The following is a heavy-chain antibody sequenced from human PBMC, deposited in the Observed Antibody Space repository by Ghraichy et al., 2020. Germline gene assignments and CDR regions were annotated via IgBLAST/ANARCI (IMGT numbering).Heavy chain of an antibody. J-gene: IGHJ5*02. D-gene: IGHD3-9*01. V-gene: IGHV1-69*13. CDR2: IIPIFGTA. Sequence: SVKVSCKASGGTFSSYAISWVRQAPGQGLEWMGGIIPIFGTANYAQKFQGRVTITADESTSTAYMELSSLRSEDTAVYYCAREGAPNKLRYFDWLGLDPWGQGTLVTVSS. CDR1: GGTFSSYA. CDR3: AREGAPNKLRYFDWLGLDP.